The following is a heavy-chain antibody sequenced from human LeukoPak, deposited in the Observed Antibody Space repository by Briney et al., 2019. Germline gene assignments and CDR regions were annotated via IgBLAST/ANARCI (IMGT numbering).Heavy chain of an antibody. D-gene: IGHD4-11*01. CDR3: ARSGQYHYYYYMDV. V-gene: IGHV3-21*01. CDR1: GFIFSSYG. Sequence: GGSLRLSCAASGFIFSSYGMNWVRQAPGKGLEWVSSISSGSTYTYYADSVKGRFTISRDNAKNSLYLQMNSLRAEDTAVYYCARSGQYHYYYYMDVWGKGTTVTVSS. CDR2: ISSGSTYT. J-gene: IGHJ6*03.